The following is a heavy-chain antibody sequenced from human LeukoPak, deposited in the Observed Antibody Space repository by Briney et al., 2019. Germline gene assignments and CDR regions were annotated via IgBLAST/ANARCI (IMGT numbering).Heavy chain of an antibody. CDR2: IHDSGSA. Sequence: PSETLSLTCAVSGASMSNYFWSWTRQPPGKGLEWIGYIHDSGSANYNPSLTSRLTISVDRSKNLFSLKLKSVTAADTAVYYCARTYGSGSPRYYGMDVWGQGTMVTVSS. V-gene: IGHV4-59*01. D-gene: IGHD3-10*01. J-gene: IGHJ6*02. CDR3: ARTYGSGSPRYYGMDV. CDR1: GASMSNYF.